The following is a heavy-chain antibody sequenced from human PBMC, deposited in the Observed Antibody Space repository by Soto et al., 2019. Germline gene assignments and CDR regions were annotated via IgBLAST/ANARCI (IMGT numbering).Heavy chain of an antibody. Sequence: GESLKISCKGSGYSFTSYWIGWVRQMPGKGLEWMGIIYPGDSDTRYSPSFQGQVTISADKSISTAYLQWSSLKASDTAMYYCARHGELSSGWSYDAFDIWGQGTMVTVSS. CDR2: IYPGDSDT. CDR1: GYSFTSYW. J-gene: IGHJ3*02. CDR3: ARHGELSSGWSYDAFDI. D-gene: IGHD6-19*01. V-gene: IGHV5-51*01.